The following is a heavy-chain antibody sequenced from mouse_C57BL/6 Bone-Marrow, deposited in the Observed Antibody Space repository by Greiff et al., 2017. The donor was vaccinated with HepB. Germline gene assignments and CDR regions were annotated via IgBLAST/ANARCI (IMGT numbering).Heavy chain of an antibody. CDR2: ISYDGSN. V-gene: IGHV3-6*01. CDR1: GYSITSGYY. D-gene: IGHD1-1*01. Sequence: EVKLEESGPGLVKPSQSLSLTCSVTGYSITSGYYWNWIRQFPGNKLEWMGYISYDGSNNYNPSLKNRISITRDTSKNQFFLKLNSVTTEDTATYYCARDLPDYYGSSYAMDYWGQGTSVTVSS. CDR3: ARDLPDYYGSSYAMDY. J-gene: IGHJ4*01.